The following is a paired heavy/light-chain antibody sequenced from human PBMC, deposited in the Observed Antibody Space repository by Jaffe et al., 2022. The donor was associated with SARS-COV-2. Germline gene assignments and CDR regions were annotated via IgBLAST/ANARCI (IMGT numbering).Light chain of an antibody. J-gene: IGLJ3*02. V-gene: IGLV2-23*02. CDR1: SSDVGNYDL. Sequence: QSALTQPASVSGSPGQSITISCTGTSSDVGNYDLVSWYQHHPGKAPKLMIYEVSQRPSGVSNRVSGSKSGNTASLTMSGLQAEDEGDYYCCSYADNNTLVFGGGTKLTVL. CDR3: CSYADNNTLV. CDR2: EVS.
Heavy chain of an antibody. V-gene: IGHV3-21*06. CDR2: ISSSGSYL. CDR3: ARDRTRAGYGMDV. CDR1: GFTFRAYN. D-gene: IGHD4-17*01. J-gene: IGHJ6*02. Sequence: EVQLVESGGGLVKPGGSLRLSCAASGFTFRAYNMNWVRQAPGKGLEWVSSISSSGSYLYYADSVKGRFTISRDNAKNSMNLQLNSLRAEDTAVFYCARDRTRAGYGMDVWGQGTTVTVSS.